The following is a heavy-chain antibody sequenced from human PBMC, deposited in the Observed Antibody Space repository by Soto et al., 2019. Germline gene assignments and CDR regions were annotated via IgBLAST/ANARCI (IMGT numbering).Heavy chain of an antibody. J-gene: IGHJ4*02. CDR3: TLTVTTKDY. V-gene: IGHV3-73*02. CDR2: IRSKANSYAT. Sequence: EVQLVESGGGLVQPGGSLKLSCAASGFTFSGSAMHWVRQASGKGLEWVGRIRSKANSYATAYAASVKGRFTISRDDSTSTAYLQMNSLKTEDTAVYYCTLTVTTKDYWGQGTLVNVSS. CDR1: GFTFSGSA. D-gene: IGHD4-17*01.